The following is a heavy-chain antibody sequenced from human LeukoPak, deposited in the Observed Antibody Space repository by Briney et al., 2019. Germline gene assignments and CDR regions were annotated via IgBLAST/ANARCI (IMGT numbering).Heavy chain of an antibody. D-gene: IGHD3-10*01. CDR2: ISWDGGST. CDR3: AKDMVRGGGHYFDY. J-gene: IGHJ4*02. V-gene: IGHV3-43*01. CDR1: GFTFDDYT. Sequence: PGGSLRLSCAASGFTFDDYTMHWVRQAPGKGLEWVSLISWDGGSTYYADSVKGRFTISRDNSKNSLYLQMNSLRTEDTALYYCAKDMVRGGGHYFDYWGQGTLVTVSS.